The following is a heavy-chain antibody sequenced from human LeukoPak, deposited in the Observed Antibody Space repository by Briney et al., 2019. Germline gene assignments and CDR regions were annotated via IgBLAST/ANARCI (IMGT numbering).Heavy chain of an antibody. Sequence: ASVKVSCKASGYTFTSYDINWVRQATGQGLAWMGWMNPNSGNTGYAQKFQGRVTMTRNTSISTAYMELSSLRSEDTAVYYCAVPAATDYYYGMDVWGQGTTVTVSS. CDR3: AVPAATDYYYGMDV. V-gene: IGHV1-8*01. D-gene: IGHD2-2*01. CDR2: MNPNSGNT. J-gene: IGHJ6*02. CDR1: GYTFTSYD.